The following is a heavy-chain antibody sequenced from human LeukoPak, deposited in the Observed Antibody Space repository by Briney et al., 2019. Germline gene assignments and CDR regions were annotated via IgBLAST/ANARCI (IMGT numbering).Heavy chain of an antibody. D-gene: IGHD3-22*01. Sequence: PGGSLRLSCAASGFTFSSYGMHWVRQAPGKGLEWVAVISYDGSNKYYADSVKGRFTISRDNSKNTLYLQMNSLRAEDTAVYYCAKMSTTQWLSYFDYWGQGTLVTVSS. CDR2: ISYDGSNK. V-gene: IGHV3-30*18. CDR3: AKMSTTQWLSYFDY. CDR1: GFTFSSYG. J-gene: IGHJ4*02.